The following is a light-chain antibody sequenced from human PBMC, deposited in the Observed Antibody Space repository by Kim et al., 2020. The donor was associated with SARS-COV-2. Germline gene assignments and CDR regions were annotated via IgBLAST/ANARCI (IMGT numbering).Light chain of an antibody. J-gene: IGLJ3*02. CDR1: HNTLGNQR. Sequence: HNATLACTRNHNTLGNQRAACLHQHQAHPPKPLSSRNNYRPSGISERFSASWSGNTASLTITGLQPEDEADYYCSALDSSLSAWVFGGGTQLTVL. V-gene: IGLV10-54*02. CDR2: RNN. CDR3: SALDSSLSAWV.